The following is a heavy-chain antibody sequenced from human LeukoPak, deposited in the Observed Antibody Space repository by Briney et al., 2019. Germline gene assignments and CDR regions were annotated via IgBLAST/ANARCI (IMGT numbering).Heavy chain of an antibody. CDR3: AIWGADQNY. CDR1: GFTFSTYP. V-gene: IGHV3-64D*06. J-gene: IGHJ4*02. Sequence: GGSLRLSCSASGFTFSTYPMHWVRQAPGRGLEYVSSISSDGDSTYYADSVKGRFTISRDNSKNTLYLQTSSLRAEDTAVYYCAIWGADQNYWGQGTLVTVSS. CDR2: ISSDGDST. D-gene: IGHD3-16*01.